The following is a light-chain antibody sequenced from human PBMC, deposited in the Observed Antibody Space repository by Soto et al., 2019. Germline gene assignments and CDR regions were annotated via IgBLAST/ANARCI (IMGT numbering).Light chain of an antibody. J-gene: IGKJ2*01. V-gene: IGKV1-27*01. CDR2: AAS. CDR1: QGISNY. CDR3: QKYNSAPYT. Sequence: DIQMTQSPSSLSASVGDRVTITCRASQGISNYLAWYQQKPGKVPKLLIYAASTLQSGVPSRFSGSGSGTDFTLTISSLKPEDVSPYYCQKYNSAPYTFGQGTKLEIK.